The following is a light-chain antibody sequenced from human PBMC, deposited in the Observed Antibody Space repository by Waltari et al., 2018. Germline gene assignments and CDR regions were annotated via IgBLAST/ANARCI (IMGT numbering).Light chain of an antibody. J-gene: IGLJ1*01. CDR2: SNN. CDR3: AAWDDSLNVSYV. CDR1: SSNIGSHT. V-gene: IGLV1-44*01. Sequence: QSVLTQPPSASGTPGQRVTISWSGSSSNIGSHTVNWYQQLPGTAPKPLIYSNNQRPSGVPDRFSGSKSGTSASLAISGLQSEDEADYYCAAWDDSLNVSYVFGTGTKVTVL.